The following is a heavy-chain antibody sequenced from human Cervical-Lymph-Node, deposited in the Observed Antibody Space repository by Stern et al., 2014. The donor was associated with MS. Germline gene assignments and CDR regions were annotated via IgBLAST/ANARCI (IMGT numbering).Heavy chain of an antibody. Sequence: MQLVESGGGVVQPGRSLRLSCAASGFTFSNFGMHWVRQAPGKGLEWGTLISYDGGNEYYADSVKGRFTISRDDSKNKLYLQLNSLRPEDTAVYYCAKGRTVAGKGVGAFDVWGQGTLVTVSS. D-gene: IGHD6-19*01. CDR1: GFTFSNFG. CDR2: ISYDGGNE. V-gene: IGHV3-30*18. CDR3: AKGRTVAGKGVGAFDV. J-gene: IGHJ3*01.